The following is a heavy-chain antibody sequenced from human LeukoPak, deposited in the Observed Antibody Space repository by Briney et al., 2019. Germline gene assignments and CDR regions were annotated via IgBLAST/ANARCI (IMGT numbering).Heavy chain of an antibody. Sequence: GGSLRLSCVVSGFTFSKKFMRWVRQAPGKGLEWVSAISGSGGSTYYADSVKGRFTISRDNSKNTLYLQMNSLRAEDTAVYYCAKDTDDLWGYWGQGTLVTVSS. CDR1: GFTFSKKF. CDR2: ISGSGGST. CDR3: AKDTDDLWGY. J-gene: IGHJ4*02. D-gene: IGHD7-27*01. V-gene: IGHV3-23*01.